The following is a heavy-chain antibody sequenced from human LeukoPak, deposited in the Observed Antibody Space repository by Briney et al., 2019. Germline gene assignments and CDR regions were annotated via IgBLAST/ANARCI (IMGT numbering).Heavy chain of an antibody. D-gene: IGHD3-10*01. Sequence: SCKASGGTFSSYAISWVRQAPGKGLEWVAVISYDGSNKYYADSVKGRFTISRDNSKNTLYLQMNSLRAEDTAVYYCAREGSGPFDYWGQGTLVTVSS. CDR2: ISYDGSNK. CDR1: GGTFSSYA. J-gene: IGHJ4*02. V-gene: IGHV3-30-3*01. CDR3: AREGSGPFDY.